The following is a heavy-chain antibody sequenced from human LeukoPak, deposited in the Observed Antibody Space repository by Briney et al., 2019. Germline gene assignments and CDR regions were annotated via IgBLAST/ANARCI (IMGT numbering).Heavy chain of an antibody. Sequence: GGSLSLSCVASGFTFSSYALNWVRQTPGKGLEWVSTISGSGASTYYADAVRGRFTISRDNSRNTLQLQMNSLRAEDTAVYYCAKDKIAAAGTFDYWGQGTLVTVSS. D-gene: IGHD6-13*01. V-gene: IGHV3-23*01. CDR2: ISGSGAST. CDR3: AKDKIAAAGTFDY. CDR1: GFTFSSYA. J-gene: IGHJ4*02.